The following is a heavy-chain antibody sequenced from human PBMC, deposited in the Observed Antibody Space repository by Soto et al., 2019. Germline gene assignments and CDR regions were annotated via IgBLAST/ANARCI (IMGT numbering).Heavy chain of an antibody. CDR3: ARRWGYSFAY. J-gene: IGHJ4*02. D-gene: IGHD7-27*01. CDR2: IYYSGST. V-gene: IGHV4-39*01. CDR1: GGSISSYY. Sequence: QLQLQESGPGLVKPSETLSLTCTVSGGSISSYYWGWIRRPPGKGLEWIGSIYYSGSTYYNPSLKSRVTISVDTSKNQFSLTLSSVTAADTAVYYCARRWGYSFAYWGQGTLVTVSS.